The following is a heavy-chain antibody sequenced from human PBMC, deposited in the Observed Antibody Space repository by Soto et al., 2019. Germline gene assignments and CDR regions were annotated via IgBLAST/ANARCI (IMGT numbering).Heavy chain of an antibody. CDR2: IYYNGNT. D-gene: IGHD3-22*01. V-gene: IGHV4-31*03. CDR3: ARLFYYDTSGSYYYFDY. CDR1: GGSINSGGYY. Sequence: SETLSLTCTISGGSINSGGYYWSWIRQHPGKGLEWIGSIYYNGNTYYNPSLKSRITISLDTSRNQFSLKLSSVTAADTAVYYCARLFYYDTSGSYYYFDYWGQGTLVTVSS. J-gene: IGHJ4*02.